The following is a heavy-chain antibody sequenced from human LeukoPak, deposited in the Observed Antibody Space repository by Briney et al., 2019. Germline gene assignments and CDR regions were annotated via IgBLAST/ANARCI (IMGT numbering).Heavy chain of an antibody. Sequence: GGSLRLSCAASGFTFSDYYMSWIRQAPGKGLEWVSYISSSGSTICYADSVKGRFTISRDNAKNSLYLQMNSLRAEDTAVYYCAKDGYCSSTSCYSYYYYYMDVWGKGTTVTVSS. J-gene: IGHJ6*03. CDR1: GFTFSDYY. V-gene: IGHV3-11*04. CDR2: ISSSGSTI. CDR3: AKDGYCSSTSCYSYYYYYMDV. D-gene: IGHD2-2*03.